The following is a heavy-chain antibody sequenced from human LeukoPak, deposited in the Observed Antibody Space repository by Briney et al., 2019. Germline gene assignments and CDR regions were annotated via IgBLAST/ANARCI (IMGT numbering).Heavy chain of an antibody. V-gene: IGHV4-59*10. Sequence: SETLSLTCAVYGGSFSGYYWSWIRQPAGKGLEWIGRIYTSGSTNYNPSLKSRVTMSVDTSKNQFSLKLSSVTAADTAVYYCARGLRYFDWFDYWGQGTLVTVSS. CDR1: GGSFSGYY. CDR3: ARGLRYFDWFDY. J-gene: IGHJ4*02. CDR2: IYTSGST. D-gene: IGHD3-9*01.